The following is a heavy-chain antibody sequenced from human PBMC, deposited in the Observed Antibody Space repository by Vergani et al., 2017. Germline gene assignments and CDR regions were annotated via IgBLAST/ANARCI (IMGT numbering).Heavy chain of an antibody. D-gene: IGHD6-13*01. J-gene: IGHJ2*01. CDR1: GGSISSSSYY. Sequence: QLQLQESGPGLVKPSETLSLTCTVSGGSISSSSYYWGWIRQPPGKGLEWIGSIYYSGSTYYNPSLKSRVTISVDTSKNQFSLRLSSVTAADTAVYYCARGLRAAAGRGYFDLWGRGTLVTVSS. V-gene: IGHV4-39*07. CDR2: IYYSGST. CDR3: ARGLRAAAGRGYFDL.